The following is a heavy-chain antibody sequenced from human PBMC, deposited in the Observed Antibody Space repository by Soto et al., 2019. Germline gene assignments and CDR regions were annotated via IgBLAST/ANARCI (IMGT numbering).Heavy chain of an antibody. Sequence: ALRHPYAASGFTFSSYGRHRVRQAPGKGLEGVAVISYDGSNKSYADSVKGRFTISRDNSKNTLYLQLNSLRAEDTAVYYCAKGAIHIAAPPDMFFGSSYYSGMAVWGQGPTVTVSS. CDR1: GFTFSSYG. CDR3: AKGAIHIAAPPDMFFGSSYYSGMAV. J-gene: IGHJ6*02. D-gene: IGHD6-6*01. CDR2: ISYDGSNK. V-gene: IGHV3-30*18.